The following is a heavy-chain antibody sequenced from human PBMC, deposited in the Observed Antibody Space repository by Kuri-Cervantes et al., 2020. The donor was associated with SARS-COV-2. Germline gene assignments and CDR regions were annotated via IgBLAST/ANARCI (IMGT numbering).Heavy chain of an antibody. D-gene: IGHD2-21*01. Sequence: GESLKISCAASGFTFSSYGMHWVRQAPGKGLEWVANIKQDGSEKYYVDSVKGRFTISRDNAKNSLYLQMNSLRAEDTAVYYCAREIEGFDIWGQGTMGTVSS. CDR2: IKQDGSEK. V-gene: IGHV3-7*01. CDR3: AREIEGFDI. J-gene: IGHJ3*02. CDR1: GFTFSSYG.